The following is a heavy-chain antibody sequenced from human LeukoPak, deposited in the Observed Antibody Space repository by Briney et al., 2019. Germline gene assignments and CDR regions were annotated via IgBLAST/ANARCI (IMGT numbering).Heavy chain of an antibody. Sequence: GGSLRLSCVASVFRLSSYAMSWVRQAPGKGLKWISATSSSDPGTYYADSVRGRFTISRDNSKNTLYLQMNSLRAEDAAIYYCARAPVTSCRGAFCYPFDYWGQGTRVTVSS. J-gene: IGHJ4*02. V-gene: IGHV3-23*01. CDR2: TSSSDPGT. CDR1: VFRLSSYA. D-gene: IGHD2-15*01. CDR3: ARAPVTSCRGAFCYPFDY.